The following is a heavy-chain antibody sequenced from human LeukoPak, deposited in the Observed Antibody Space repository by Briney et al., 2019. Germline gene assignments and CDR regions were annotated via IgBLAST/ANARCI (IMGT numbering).Heavy chain of an antibody. CDR1: GFTFSRSG. J-gene: IGHJ4*02. CDR3: ANLYGDSPRY. Sequence: PGRSLRLSCVASGFTFSRSGMHWVRQAPGKGLEWVAVLSYDGNYINYADSVKGRFTISRDNSENTLYLQMNSLRTEDTAVYYCANLYGDSPRYWGQGTLVTVSS. D-gene: IGHD4-17*01. CDR2: LSYDGNYI. V-gene: IGHV3-30*18.